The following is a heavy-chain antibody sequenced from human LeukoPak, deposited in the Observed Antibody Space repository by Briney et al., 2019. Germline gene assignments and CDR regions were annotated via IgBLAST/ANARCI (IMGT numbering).Heavy chain of an antibody. J-gene: IGHJ6*02. V-gene: IGHV3-21*04. D-gene: IGHD5-12*01. CDR2: ISSSSSYI. Sequence: GGSLRLSCSASGFTFSSYSMNWVRQAPGKGLEWVSSISSSSSYICYADSVKGRFTISRDNAKNSLYLQMNSLRAEDTAVYYCARSRGVATIPYGMDVWGQGTTVTVSS. CDR3: ARSRGVATIPYGMDV. CDR1: GFTFSSYS.